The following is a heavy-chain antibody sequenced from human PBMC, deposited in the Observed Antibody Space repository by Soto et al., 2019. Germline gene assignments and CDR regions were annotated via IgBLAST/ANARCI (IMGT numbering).Heavy chain of an antibody. CDR3: ARHGYSYGGGYFDY. CDR2: IYSGGSA. V-gene: IGHV3-66*04. D-gene: IGHD5-18*01. Sequence: VSSNYMSWVRQAPGKGLEWVSVIYSGGSAYYADSVKGRFTISRDNSKNTLYLQMNSLRAEDTAVYYCARHGYSYGGGYFDYWGQGTLVNVSS. J-gene: IGHJ4*02. CDR1: VSSNY.